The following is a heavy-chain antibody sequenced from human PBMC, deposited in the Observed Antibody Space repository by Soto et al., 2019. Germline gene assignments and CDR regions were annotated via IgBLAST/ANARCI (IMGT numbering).Heavy chain of an antibody. V-gene: IGHV3-23*01. J-gene: IGHJ4*02. CDR2: ISSSGGNT. CDR1: GFTFSNNA. CDR3: AKVVNVFYFDS. Sequence: GSLRLSCAASGFTFSNNAMRWVRQAPGKGLEWVSAISSSGGNTYYADSVKGRFTISRDNSKNTLYLQMNSLRAEDTAIYYCAKVVNVFYFDSWGQGALVTVSS. D-gene: IGHD3-16*02.